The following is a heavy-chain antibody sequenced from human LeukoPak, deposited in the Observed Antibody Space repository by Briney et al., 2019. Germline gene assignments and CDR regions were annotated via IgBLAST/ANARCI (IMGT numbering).Heavy chain of an antibody. V-gene: IGHV4-59*01. CDR3: ARGAYSSGWYHYYMDV. D-gene: IGHD6-19*01. J-gene: IGHJ6*03. Sequence: SETLSLTCTVSGGSISSYYWSWIRQPPGKGLEWIGYIYYSGSTNYNPSLKSRVTISVDTSKNQFSLKLSSVTAADTAVYYCARGAYSSGWYHYYMDVWGKGTTVTISS. CDR1: GGSISSYY. CDR2: IYYSGST.